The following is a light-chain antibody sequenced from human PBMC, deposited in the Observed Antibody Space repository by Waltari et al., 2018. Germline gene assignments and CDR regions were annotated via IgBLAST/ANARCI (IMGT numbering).Light chain of an antibody. J-gene: IGLJ2*01. Sequence: SALTQPDSVSGSPGPSITISCSGISNDSGGYEYVSWYQQHPGKAPKVIIYDVNNRPSGVSALLSGSKSGSSASLTISGLRAEDEADYYCSSFTSSTTGIFGGGTKVTVL. CDR1: SNDSGGYEY. CDR2: DVN. CDR3: SSFTSSTTGI. V-gene: IGLV2-14*03.